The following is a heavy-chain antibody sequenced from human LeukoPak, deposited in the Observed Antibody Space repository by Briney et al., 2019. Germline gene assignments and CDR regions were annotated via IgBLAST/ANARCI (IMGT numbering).Heavy chain of an antibody. CDR3: ARDFDCGGDCINAFDI. V-gene: IGHV4-61*02. Sequence: PSQTLSLTRTVSGGSILSGSYYWSWTRHPAGKGLEWISRIYTSGSTNYNPPLKSRVTISVDTSKNQFSLKLSSVAAADTAVYYCARDFDCGGDCINAFDIWGQGTMVTVSS. CDR2: IYTSGST. J-gene: IGHJ3*02. CDR1: GGSILSGSYY. D-gene: IGHD2-21*02.